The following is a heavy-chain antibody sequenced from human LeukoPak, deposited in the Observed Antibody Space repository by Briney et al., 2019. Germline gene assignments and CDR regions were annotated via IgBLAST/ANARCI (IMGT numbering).Heavy chain of an antibody. CDR3: ARGPAVNYDFWSGYYGWFDP. CDR2: INGGKGNI. Sequence: GASVKVSCKASGYIFTSYAMHWVRQAPGQRLEWMGWINGGKGNIKYSQKFQGRVTMTRNTSISTAYMELSSLRSEDTAVYYCARGPAVNYDFWSGYYGWFDPWGQGTLVTVSS. V-gene: IGHV1-3*01. J-gene: IGHJ5*02. CDR1: GYIFTSYA. D-gene: IGHD3-3*01.